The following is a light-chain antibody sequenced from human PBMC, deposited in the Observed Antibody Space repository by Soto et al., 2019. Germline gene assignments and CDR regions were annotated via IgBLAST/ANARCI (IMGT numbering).Light chain of an antibody. CDR3: QQYNRYSWT. CDR1: QSINNW. Sequence: DIQMTQSPSTLSASVGDRVTITCRASQSINNWLAWYQQKPRKAPKLLIYKASILESGVPSRFNGSGSGTEFTLTISSLQPDDFATYYCQQYNRYSWTFGQGTNVEIK. J-gene: IGKJ1*01. CDR2: KAS. V-gene: IGKV1-5*03.